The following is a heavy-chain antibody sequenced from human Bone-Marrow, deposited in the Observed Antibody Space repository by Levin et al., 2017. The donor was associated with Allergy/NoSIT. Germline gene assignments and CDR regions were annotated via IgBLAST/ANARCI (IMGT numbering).Heavy chain of an antibody. J-gene: IGHJ4*02. V-gene: IGHV3-23*01. D-gene: IGHD3-22*01. CDR2: ISGSGDKT. CDR3: AKAGFGGSGWYLELES. CDR1: GFTFSTYG. Sequence: GGSLRLSCAASGFTFSTYGMNWVRHTSGKGLEWVSAISGSGDKTHYADSLKGRFTVSRDNSKNTLFLQMHSLGVEDTATYYCAKAGFGGSGWYLELESWGQGTLVTVSS.